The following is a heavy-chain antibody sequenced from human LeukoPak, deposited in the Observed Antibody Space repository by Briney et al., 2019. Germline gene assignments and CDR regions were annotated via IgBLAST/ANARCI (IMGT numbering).Heavy chain of an antibody. D-gene: IGHD1-1*01. CDR1: GGSFSGYY. CDR3: ARIGAGTTPYNWFDP. CDR2: INHSGST. J-gene: IGHJ5*02. Sequence: SETLSLTCAVYGGSFSGYYWSWIRQPPGKGLEWIGEINHSGSTNYNPSLKSRVTISVDTSKNQFSLKLSSVTAADTAVYYCARIGAGTTPYNWFDPWGQGTLVTVSS. V-gene: IGHV4-34*01.